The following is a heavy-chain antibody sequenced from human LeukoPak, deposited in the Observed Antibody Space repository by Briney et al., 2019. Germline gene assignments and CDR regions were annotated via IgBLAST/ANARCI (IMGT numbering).Heavy chain of an antibody. Sequence: NPSETLSLTCTVSGGSISSSSYYWGWIRQPPGKGLEWIGSIYYSGSTYYNPSLKSRVTISVDTSKNQFSLKLSSVTAADTAVYYCARQMYSSGWYRLLKTFDYWGQGTLVTVSS. CDR2: IYYSGST. J-gene: IGHJ4*02. V-gene: IGHV4-39*01. D-gene: IGHD6-19*01. CDR3: ARQMYSSGWYRLLKTFDY. CDR1: GGSISSSSYY.